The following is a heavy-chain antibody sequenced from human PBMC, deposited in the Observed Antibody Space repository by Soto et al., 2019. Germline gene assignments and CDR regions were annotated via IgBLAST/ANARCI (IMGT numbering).Heavy chain of an antibody. CDR2: IGAYIGNT. V-gene: IGHV1-18*01. Sequence: QVQLLQSGAEVKKPGASVKVSCKASGYTFTNYGITWVRQAPGQGLEWMGWIGAYIGNTHYTERLQGRVTMTTDTSTSTAYMELRGLRSDDSAVYYCATVRQPVGYFYYYMDVWGNGTTVTVSS. CDR1: GYTFTNYG. D-gene: IGHD6-6*01. CDR3: ATVRQPVGYFYYYMDV. J-gene: IGHJ6*03.